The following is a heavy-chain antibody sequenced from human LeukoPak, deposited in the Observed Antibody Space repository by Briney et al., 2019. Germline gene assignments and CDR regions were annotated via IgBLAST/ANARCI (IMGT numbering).Heavy chain of an antibody. CDR2: ISSSSTYI. Sequence: GGSLRLSCAASGFAFSTYSMNWVRQAPGKGLEWVSSISSSSTYIYYADSVKGRVTISRDNAKNSLYLQMNSLRAEDTAVYYCARVLSGCETTRCELDYWGQGTLVAVSS. V-gene: IGHV3-21*01. D-gene: IGHD1-26*01. CDR3: ARVLSGCETTRCELDY. CDR1: GFAFSTYS. J-gene: IGHJ4*02.